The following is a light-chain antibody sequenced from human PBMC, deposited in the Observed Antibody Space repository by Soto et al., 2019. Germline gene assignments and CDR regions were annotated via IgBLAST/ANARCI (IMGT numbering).Light chain of an antibody. Sequence: EVVMTHSPATLSVSPGEGATLSCRASQGIGDTLAWYQHKPGQTPRLLIYGASSRATGIPDRFSGSGSGTDFTLTISRLDPEDFAVYYCQHYGTSPGTFGQGTKVDI. CDR1: QGIGDT. CDR2: GAS. J-gene: IGKJ1*01. V-gene: IGKV3-20*01. CDR3: QHYGTSPGT.